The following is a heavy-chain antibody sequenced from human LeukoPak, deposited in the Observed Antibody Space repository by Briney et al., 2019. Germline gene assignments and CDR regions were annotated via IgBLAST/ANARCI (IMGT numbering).Heavy chain of an antibody. Sequence: SETLSLFCSVSGDSISRSNYNWAWIRQPPGQGLEWIGYIYNGESTYYNPSLKSRVTISVDTSKNQVSLKLSSVTAVDTAVYYCARETGPYHDYWGQGTLVTVSS. D-gene: IGHD3-9*01. CDR1: GDSISRSNYN. CDR3: ARETGPYHDY. CDR2: IYNGEST. V-gene: IGHV4-39*01. J-gene: IGHJ4*02.